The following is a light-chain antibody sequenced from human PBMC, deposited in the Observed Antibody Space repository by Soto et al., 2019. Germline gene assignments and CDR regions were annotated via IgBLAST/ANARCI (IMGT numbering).Light chain of an antibody. CDR2: GNN. CDR1: SSNIGSNA. V-gene: IGLV1-44*01. CDR3: AAWDDSLV. Sequence: QSVLTQPPSASGTPGQRVTISCSGSSSNIGSNAVNWYQQLPGAAPKLLIYGNNQRPSGVPDRFSGSKSGTSASLAISGLQSEDEADYYCAAWDDSLVFGGGTQLTVL. J-gene: IGLJ2*01.